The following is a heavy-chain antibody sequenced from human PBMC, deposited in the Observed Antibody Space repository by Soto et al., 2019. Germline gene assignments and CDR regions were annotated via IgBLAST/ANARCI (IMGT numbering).Heavy chain of an antibody. CDR2: IHRTRSII. V-gene: IGHV3-48*02. CDR3: ARDARNADYDY. D-gene: IGHD3-16*01. Sequence: EVQLVESGGGLVQPGGSLRLSCAVSGFTFSTHAMNWVRQAPGKGLEWVAYIHRTRSIIYYADSVKGRFTISRDNAKTSLFLQMDSRRDEDTAVYYCARDARNADYDYWGQGTLVTVSS. CDR1: GFTFSTHA. J-gene: IGHJ4*02.